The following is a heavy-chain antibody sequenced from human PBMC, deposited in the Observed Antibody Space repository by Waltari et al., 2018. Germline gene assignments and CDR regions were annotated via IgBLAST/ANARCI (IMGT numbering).Heavy chain of an antibody. V-gene: IGHV1-69-2*01. D-gene: IGHD2-15*01. Sequence: EVQLVQSGAEVKKPGATVKISCTVYGYTFTDYYLHWGQQAPGKGLEWIGLVDTEDGETIYAEKFQGRVTITADTSTDTAYMELSSLRAEDTALYYCAQGVVSDAFDIWGQGTMVTVSS. J-gene: IGHJ3*02. CDR1: GYTFTDYY. CDR3: AQGVVSDAFDI. CDR2: VDTEDGET.